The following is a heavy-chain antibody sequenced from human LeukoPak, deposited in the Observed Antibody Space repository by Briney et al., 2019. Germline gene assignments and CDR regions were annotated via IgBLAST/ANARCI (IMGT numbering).Heavy chain of an antibody. CDR2: INYDGAT. V-gene: IGHV4-34*01. D-gene: IGHD6-19*01. J-gene: IGHJ6*04. CDR1: GVSFRGYY. CDR3: ASLGVAGSRGDVGTDV. Sequence: SETLSLTCAVYGVSFRGYYWSWIRQSPGQGREGIGQINYDGATIYNSSLQRRVTISPDTSRNQFSLSLSSVTAADTAVYYCASLGVAGSRGDVGTDVWGKGTPVTVSS.